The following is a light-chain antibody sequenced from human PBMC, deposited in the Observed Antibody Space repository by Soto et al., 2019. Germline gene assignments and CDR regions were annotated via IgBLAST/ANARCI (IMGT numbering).Light chain of an antibody. CDR3: QQRSNWPPVIS. CDR2: AAS. V-gene: IGKV3-11*01. J-gene: IGKJ5*01. Sequence: DIVLTQSPTTLSLSPGERATLSCRASQSFSSDLAWYQQKPGQAHRLLIYAASKRATGIPARFSGRGSGTDFTLTISSLEPEDFAVYSCQQRSNWPPVISFGQGTRLEIK. CDR1: QSFSSD.